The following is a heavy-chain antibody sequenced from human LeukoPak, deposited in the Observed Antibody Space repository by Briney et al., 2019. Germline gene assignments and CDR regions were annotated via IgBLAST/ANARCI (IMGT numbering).Heavy chain of an antibody. CDR1: GGSISSGSYY. Sequence: ASETLSLTCTVSGGSISSGSYYWSWIRQPAGKGLEWIGRIYTSGSTNYNPSLKSRVTISVDTSKNQFSLKLSSVTAADTAVYYCARDLLGSDGSGYLDYWGQGTLVTVSS. CDR2: IYTSGST. D-gene: IGHD3-22*01. V-gene: IGHV4-61*02. J-gene: IGHJ4*02. CDR3: ARDLLGSDGSGYLDY.